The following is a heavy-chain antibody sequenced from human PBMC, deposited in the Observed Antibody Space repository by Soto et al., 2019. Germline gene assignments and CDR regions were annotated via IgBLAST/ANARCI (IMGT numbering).Heavy chain of an antibody. CDR1: GFTFSSYS. J-gene: IGHJ4*02. V-gene: IGHV3-21*01. CDR3: ARVADDGDFWSGYYNFDY. D-gene: IGHD3-3*01. CDR2: ISSSSSYI. Sequence: GGSLRLSCAASGFTFSSYSMNWVRQAPGKGLEWVSSISSSSSYIYYADSVKGRFTISRDNAKNSLYLQMNSLRAEDTAVYCCARVADDGDFWSGYYNFDYWGQGTLVTVSS.